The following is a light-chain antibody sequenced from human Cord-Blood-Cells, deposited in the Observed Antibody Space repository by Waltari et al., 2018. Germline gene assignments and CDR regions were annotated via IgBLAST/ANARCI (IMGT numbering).Light chain of an antibody. CDR2: DAS. J-gene: IGKJ4*01. V-gene: IGKV3-11*01. Sequence: IVLTQSLATLSLSPGERAPLSCRASQSVSSYLAWYQQKPGQAPRLLIYDASNRATGIPARFSGSVSGTDFTLTISSLEPEDFAVYYCQQRSNWPLTFGGGTKVEIK. CDR3: QQRSNWPLT. CDR1: QSVSSY.